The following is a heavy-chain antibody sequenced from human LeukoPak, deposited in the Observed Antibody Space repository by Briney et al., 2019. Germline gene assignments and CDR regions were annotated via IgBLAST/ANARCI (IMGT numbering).Heavy chain of an antibody. V-gene: IGHV1-8*01. Sequence: GASVKVSCKASGYTFTSYDINWVRQATGQGLEWMGWMNPNSGNTGYAQKFQGRVTMTRDTSTSTVYMELSSLRSEDTAVCYCARGGSNIAAAGTRGSSYFDYWGQGTLVTVSS. J-gene: IGHJ4*02. CDR1: GYTFTSYD. CDR2: MNPNSGNT. D-gene: IGHD6-13*01. CDR3: ARGGSNIAAAGTRGSSYFDY.